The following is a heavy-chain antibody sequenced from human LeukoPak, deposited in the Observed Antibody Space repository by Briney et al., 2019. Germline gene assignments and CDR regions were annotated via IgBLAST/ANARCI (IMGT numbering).Heavy chain of an antibody. CDR3: ARVGEDWYFDF. Sequence: GGSLRLSCAASGFTFSSYSMNWVRQAPGKGLEWVSSISSSSSYIYYADSVKGRFTISRDNAKNSLYLQMNSLRAEDTAVYYCARVGEDWYFDFWGRGTLVTVSS. CDR1: GFTFSSYS. CDR2: ISSSSSYI. J-gene: IGHJ2*01. V-gene: IGHV3-21*01.